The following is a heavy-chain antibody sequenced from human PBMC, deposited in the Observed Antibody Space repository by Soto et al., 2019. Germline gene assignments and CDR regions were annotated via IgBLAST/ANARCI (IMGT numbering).Heavy chain of an antibody. J-gene: IGHJ4*02. Sequence: SETLSLTCTVSGGSVSSGSYYWSWIRQPPGKGLEWIGYIYYSGSTNYNPSLKSRVTISVDTSKNQFSLKLSSVTAADTAVYYCARVKARAELLWFGESTSPYFDYWGQGTLVTVSS. CDR3: ARVKARAELLWFGESTSPYFDY. D-gene: IGHD3-10*01. CDR2: IYYSGST. V-gene: IGHV4-61*01. CDR1: GGSVSSGSYY.